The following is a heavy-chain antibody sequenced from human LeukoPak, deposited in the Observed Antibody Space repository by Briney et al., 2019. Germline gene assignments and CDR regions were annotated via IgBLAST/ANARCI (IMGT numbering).Heavy chain of an antibody. CDR3: TKDVPFTGGGAIVY. Sequence: GEALRLSCVASGLTFRDAWMTWVRQAPGKGPEGVGHIKSKVNGGTSDYAARGKGRFTISRDESRNPLYLQMDSLKPDDTAVYYCTKDVPFTGGGAIVYWGQGTPVTVSS. CDR2: IKSKVNGGTS. CDR1: GLTFRDAW. D-gene: IGHD3-16*02. V-gene: IGHV3-15*01. J-gene: IGHJ4*02.